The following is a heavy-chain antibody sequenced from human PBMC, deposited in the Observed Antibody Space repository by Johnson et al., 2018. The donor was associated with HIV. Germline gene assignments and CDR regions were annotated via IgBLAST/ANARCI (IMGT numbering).Heavy chain of an antibody. CDR3: VKGRAQQLVGGAFDI. Sequence: VQLVESGGGVVQPGGSLRLSCAASGFNFSNYAMHWVRQAPGKGLEWVSFIYYDGSNKYYVDSVKGRFIISRANSKNTLFLQMNSLRTDDTAVYYCVKGRAQQLVGGAFDIWGQGKMVTVSS. CDR1: GFNFSNYA. J-gene: IGHJ3*02. CDR2: IYYDGSNK. V-gene: IGHV3-30*02. D-gene: IGHD6-13*01.